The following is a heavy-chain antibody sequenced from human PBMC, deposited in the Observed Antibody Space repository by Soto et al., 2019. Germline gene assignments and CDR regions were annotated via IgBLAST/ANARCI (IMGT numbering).Heavy chain of an antibody. Sequence: ETLSLTCTVSGGSISSYYWSWIRQPPGKGLEWIGYIYYSGSTNYNPSLKSRVTISVDTSKNQFSLKLSSVTAADTAVYYCARGQYCSGGSCYPTNTWFDPWGQGTLVTVSS. V-gene: IGHV4-59*12. J-gene: IGHJ5*02. CDR2: IYYSGST. D-gene: IGHD2-15*01. CDR3: ARGQYCSGGSCYPTNTWFDP. CDR1: GGSISSYY.